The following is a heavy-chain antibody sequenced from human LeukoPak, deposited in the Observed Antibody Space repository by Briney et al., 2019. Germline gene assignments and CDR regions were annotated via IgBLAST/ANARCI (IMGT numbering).Heavy chain of an antibody. CDR2: IYYSGST. CDR1: GGSISSSSYY. J-gene: IGHJ5*02. Sequence: PSETLSLTCTVSGGSISSSSYYWGWIRQPPGKGLEWIGSIYYSGSTYYNPSLKSRVTISVDTSKNQFSLKLSSVTAADTAVYYCARDPQLLWFGELSPATEASNNWFDPWGQGTLVTVSS. CDR3: ARDPQLLWFGELSPATEASNNWFDP. D-gene: IGHD3-10*01. V-gene: IGHV4-39*07.